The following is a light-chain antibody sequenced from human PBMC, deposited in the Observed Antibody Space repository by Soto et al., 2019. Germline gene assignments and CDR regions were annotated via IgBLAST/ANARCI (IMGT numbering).Light chain of an antibody. Sequence: QSALTQPASVSGSPGQSITISCTGTSSDVGTYNLVSWYQHHPGKAPKLMIYEGSKRPSGVSNRFSGSKSGNTASLTISGLHAEDEADYYCCSYADSSTYVFGTGTKLTVL. CDR2: EGS. CDR3: CSYADSSTYV. CDR1: SSDVGTYNL. J-gene: IGLJ1*01. V-gene: IGLV2-23*01.